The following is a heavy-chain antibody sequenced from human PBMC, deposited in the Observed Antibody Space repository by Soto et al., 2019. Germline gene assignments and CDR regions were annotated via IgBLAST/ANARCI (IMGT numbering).Heavy chain of an antibody. D-gene: IGHD3-10*01. V-gene: IGHV3-48*02. CDR3: AREDLVWFGELIRNYYYRMDV. CDR2: INSISSII. CDR1: GFTFSNYN. Sequence: GGSLRLSCAASGFTFSNYNMNWVRQAPGKGLEWISYINSISSIIYYADSVKGRFTISRDNAKSSLYLQMNNLRDEDTAVYYCAREDLVWFGELIRNYYYRMDVWGQGTTVTVSS. J-gene: IGHJ6*02.